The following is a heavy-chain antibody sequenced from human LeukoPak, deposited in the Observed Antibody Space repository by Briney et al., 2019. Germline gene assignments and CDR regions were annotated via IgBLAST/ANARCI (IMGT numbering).Heavy chain of an antibody. CDR3: ARHRDILTGYRWFDP. J-gene: IGHJ5*02. D-gene: IGHD3-9*01. CDR2: IYYSGST. Sequence: PSETLSLICTVSGGSISSYYWSWIRQPPGKGLEWIGYIYYSGSTNYNPSLKSRVTISVDTSKNQFSLKLSSVTAADTAVYYCARHRDILTGYRWFDPWGQGTLVTVSS. CDR1: GGSISSYY. V-gene: IGHV4-59*08.